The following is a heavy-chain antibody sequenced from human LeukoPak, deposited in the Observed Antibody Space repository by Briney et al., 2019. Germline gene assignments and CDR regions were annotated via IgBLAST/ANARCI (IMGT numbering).Heavy chain of an antibody. Sequence: SETLSLTCTVSGGSISSHYWSWIRQPPGKGLEWIGYIYYSGSTNYNPSLKSRVTISVDTSKNQFSLKLSPVTAADTAVYYCARDSGNDAFDIWGQGTMVTVSS. CDR3: ARDSGNDAFDI. V-gene: IGHV4-59*11. CDR2: IYYSGST. CDR1: GGSISSHY. J-gene: IGHJ3*02. D-gene: IGHD6-25*01.